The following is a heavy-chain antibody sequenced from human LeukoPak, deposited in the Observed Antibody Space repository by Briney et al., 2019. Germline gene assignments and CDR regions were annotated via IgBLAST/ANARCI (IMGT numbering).Heavy chain of an antibody. J-gene: IGHJ4*02. CDR3: ARVYSIRSFDY. Sequence: ASVKVSCQASGYTFTGYYMHWVRQAPGQGLEWMGWINPNSGDTNYAQKFQGRVTMTRDTSINTAYMELTRLTSDDTAVYYCARVYSIRSFDYWGQGTLITVSS. CDR2: INPNSGDT. D-gene: IGHD2-15*01. V-gene: IGHV1-2*02. CDR1: GYTFTGYY.